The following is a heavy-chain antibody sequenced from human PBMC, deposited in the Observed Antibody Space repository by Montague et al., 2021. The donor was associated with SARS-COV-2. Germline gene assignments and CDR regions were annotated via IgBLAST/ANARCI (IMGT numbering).Heavy chain of an antibody. CDR2: IRWNSGSI. J-gene: IGHJ6*02. Sequence: SLRLSCAASGFTFDDYAMHWVRQAPGKGLEWVSGIRWNSGSIGHADSVKGRFTISRDNAKNSLYLQMNSLRAEDTALYYCAKDNLPNYYDSSGYGMDVWGQGTTVTVSS. D-gene: IGHD3-22*01. CDR3: AKDNLPNYYDSSGYGMDV. CDR1: GFTFDDYA. V-gene: IGHV3-9*01.